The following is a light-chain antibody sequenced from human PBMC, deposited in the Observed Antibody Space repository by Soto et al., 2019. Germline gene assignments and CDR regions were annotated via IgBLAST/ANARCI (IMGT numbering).Light chain of an antibody. CDR3: QQYYNTPYT. V-gene: IGKV4-1*01. CDR1: QSVLYSSNNKNF. CDR2: WAS. J-gene: IGKJ2*01. Sequence: DIVMTQSPDSLAVSLGERATIHCKSSQSVLYSSNNKNFLGWYQQKPGPPPKLLIYWASMRVSGVPDRFSGSGSGTDFTLTISSLQSEDVAVYYCQQYYNTPYTFGQGTKLEIK.